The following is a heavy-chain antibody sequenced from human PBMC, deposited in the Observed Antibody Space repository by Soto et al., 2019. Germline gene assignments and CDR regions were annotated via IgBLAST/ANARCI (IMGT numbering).Heavy chain of an antibody. V-gene: IGHV1-8*01. CDR1: GYTFTSYD. CDR3: ATGGIAAAGSDY. D-gene: IGHD6-13*01. CDR2: MNPNSGNT. J-gene: IGHJ4*02. Sequence: ASVKVSCKASGYTFTSYDINWVRQATGQGLEWMGWMNPNSGNTGYAQKFQGGVTMTRNTSISTAYMELSSLGSEDTAVYYCATGGIAAAGSDYWGQGTLVTVSS.